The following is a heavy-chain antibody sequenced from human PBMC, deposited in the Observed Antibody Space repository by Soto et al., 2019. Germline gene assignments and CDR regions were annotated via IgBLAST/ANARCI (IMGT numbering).Heavy chain of an antibody. D-gene: IGHD2-2*01. CDR1: GGSISSGGYY. CDR3: ARVRVSQLLGWFDP. Sequence: QVQLQESGPGLVKPSQTLSLTCTVSGGSISSGGYYWSWIRQHPGKGLEWIGYIYHSGTPYYNPPLKRRVTISVDTSKNQFSLKLPSVTAADTAVYYCARVRVSQLLGWFDPWGQGTLVTVA. V-gene: IGHV4-31*03. CDR2: IYHSGTP. J-gene: IGHJ5*02.